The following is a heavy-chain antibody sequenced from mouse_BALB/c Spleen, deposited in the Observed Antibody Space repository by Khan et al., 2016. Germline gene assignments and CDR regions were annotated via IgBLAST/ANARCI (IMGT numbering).Heavy chain of an antibody. CDR1: GFTFTDYY. V-gene: IGHV7-3*02. J-gene: IGHJ4*01. Sequence: EVELVESGGGLVQPGGSLRLSCATSGFTFTDYYMSWVRQPPGKALEWLGFIRNKANGYTTENSASVKGRFTISRDNSQSILYLQMNTLRAEDSASYCCARDMEGYDDAMDYWGQGTSVTVSS. CDR3: ARDMEGYDDAMDY. CDR2: IRNKANGYTT. D-gene: IGHD2-2*01.